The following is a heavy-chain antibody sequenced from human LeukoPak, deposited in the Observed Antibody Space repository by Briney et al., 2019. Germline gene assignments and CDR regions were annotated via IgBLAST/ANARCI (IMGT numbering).Heavy chain of an antibody. Sequence: PEGSLRLSCAAPGFTVSSNYMSWVRQAPGKGLEWVSVIYSGGSTYYADSVKGRFTISRDNSKNTLYLQMNSLRAEDTAVYYCARDSSGDYWGQGTLVTVSS. D-gene: IGHD6-19*01. CDR3: ARDSSGDY. CDR2: IYSGGST. CDR1: GFTVSSNY. J-gene: IGHJ4*02. V-gene: IGHV3-66*01.